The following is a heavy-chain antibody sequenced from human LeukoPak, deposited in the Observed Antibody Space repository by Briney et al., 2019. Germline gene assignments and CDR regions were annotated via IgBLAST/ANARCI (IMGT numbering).Heavy chain of an antibody. CDR2: IYHSGST. J-gene: IGHJ3*02. V-gene: IGHV4-38-2*02. CDR3: ARLGRGDAFDI. CDR1: GYSISSGYY. Sequence: PSETLSLTCTVSGYSISSGYYWGWIRQPPGKGLEWIGSIYHSGSTHYNPSLKSRVTISVDTSKNQFSLKLSSVTAADTAVYYCARLGRGDAFDIWGQGTMVTVSS.